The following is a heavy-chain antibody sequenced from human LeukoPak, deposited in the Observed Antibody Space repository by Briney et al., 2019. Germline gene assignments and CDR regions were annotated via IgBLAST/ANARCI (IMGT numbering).Heavy chain of an antibody. J-gene: IGHJ6*03. CDR1: GYTFTSYD. CDR2: MNPNSGNT. V-gene: IGHV1-8*01. Sequence: GASVKVSCKASGYTFTSYDINWVRQATGQGLEWMGWMNPNSGNTGYAQKFQGRVTMTRNTSISTAYMELSSLRSEDTAVYYCARGPSPMVRLDYYYYYMDVWGKGTTVTISS. D-gene: IGHD3-10*01. CDR3: ARGPSPMVRLDYYYYYMDV.